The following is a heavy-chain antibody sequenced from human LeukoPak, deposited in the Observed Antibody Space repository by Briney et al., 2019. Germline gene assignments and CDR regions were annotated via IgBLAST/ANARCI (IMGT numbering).Heavy chain of an antibody. D-gene: IGHD3-9*01. Sequence: ASVKVSCKVSGYTLTELSMHWVRQAPGKGLEWMGGFDPEDGETIYAQKFQGRVTMTEDTSTDTAYMELSSLRSEDTAVYYCATTRDILTGYYYDWDYWGQGTLVTVSS. V-gene: IGHV1-24*01. CDR1: GYTLTELS. J-gene: IGHJ4*02. CDR2: FDPEDGET. CDR3: ATTRDILTGYYYDWDY.